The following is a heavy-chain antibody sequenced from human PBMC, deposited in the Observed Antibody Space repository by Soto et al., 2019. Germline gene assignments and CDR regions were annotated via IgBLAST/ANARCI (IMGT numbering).Heavy chain of an antibody. V-gene: IGHV4-59*01. CDR3: ARRITIFGVVIANWFDP. CDR2: IYYSGST. CDR1: GGSISSYY. D-gene: IGHD3-3*01. J-gene: IGHJ5*02. Sequence: SETLSLTCTVSGGSISSYYWSWIRQPPGKGLEWIGYIYYSGSTNYNPSLKSRVTISVDTSKNQFSLKLSSVTAADTAVYYCARRITIFGVVIANWFDPWGQGTLVTVSS.